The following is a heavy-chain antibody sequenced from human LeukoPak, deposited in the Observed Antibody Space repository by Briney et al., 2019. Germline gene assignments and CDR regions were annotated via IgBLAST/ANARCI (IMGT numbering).Heavy chain of an antibody. D-gene: IGHD3-10*01. CDR2: INPNSGGT. V-gene: IGHV1-2*02. Sequence: ASVKVSCKASVYTFTDYYMHWVRQAPGQGLEWMGWINPNSGGTDYTQKFQGRVTMTRDTSISTAYMELGRLTSDDTAVYYCARDREVREVEDYFFYYMDVWGKGTTVTISS. CDR3: ARDREVREVEDYFFYYMDV. J-gene: IGHJ6*03. CDR1: VYTFTDYY.